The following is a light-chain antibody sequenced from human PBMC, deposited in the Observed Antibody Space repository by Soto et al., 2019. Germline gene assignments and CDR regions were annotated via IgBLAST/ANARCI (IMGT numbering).Light chain of an antibody. J-gene: IGLJ1*01. Sequence: QSALTQPASVSGSPGQSLTISCTGTVSDVGGYDSVSWYQQHPGRAPKLIIYGVNNRPSGVSNRFSASKSADTASLTISGLQAEDEANYYCCSYTTSTTYVFGTGTKLTVL. CDR2: GVN. CDR1: VSDVGGYDS. V-gene: IGLV2-14*03. CDR3: CSYTTSTTYV.